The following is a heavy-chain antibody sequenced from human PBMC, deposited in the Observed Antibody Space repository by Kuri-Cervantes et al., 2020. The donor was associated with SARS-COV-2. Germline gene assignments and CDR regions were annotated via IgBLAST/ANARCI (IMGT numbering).Heavy chain of an antibody. Sequence: GGSLRLSCAPSGFIFSDYSMNWVRQAPGKGLELVSYISARGTDIYYADSAKGRFTISRDNAKNTLYLQLNSLRSEDTAIYYCARDRETFRLGDAFDIWGQGTMVTVSS. CDR1: GFIFSDYS. J-gene: IGHJ3*02. CDR2: ISARGTDI. D-gene: IGHD3-3*01. CDR3: ARDRETFRLGDAFDI. V-gene: IGHV3-48*01.